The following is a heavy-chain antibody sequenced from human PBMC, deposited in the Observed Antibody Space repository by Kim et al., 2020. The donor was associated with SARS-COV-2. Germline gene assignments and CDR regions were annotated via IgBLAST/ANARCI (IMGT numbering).Heavy chain of an antibody. CDR3: ARDDPMGSSMDV. V-gene: IGHV3-33*01. D-gene: IGHD1-26*01. Sequence: GGSLRLSCAASGFTFSSYGMHWVRQAPGKGLEWVAVIWYDGSNKYYADSVKGRFTISRDNSKNTLYLQMNSLRAEDTAVYYCARDDPMGSSMDVWGQGTTVTVSS. CDR2: IWYDGSNK. J-gene: IGHJ6*02. CDR1: GFTFSSYG.